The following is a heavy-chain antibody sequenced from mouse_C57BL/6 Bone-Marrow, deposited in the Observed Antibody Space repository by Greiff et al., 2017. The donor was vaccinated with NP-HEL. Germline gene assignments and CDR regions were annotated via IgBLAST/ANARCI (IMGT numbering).Heavy chain of an antibody. CDR1: GYAFSSSW. D-gene: IGHD3-2*02. CDR3: ARKTAQATFYAMDY. Sequence: VQLQQSGPELVKPGASVKISCKASGYAFSSSWMNWVKQRPGKGLEWIGRIYPGDGDTNYNGKFKGQATLTADKSSSSAYMQLSSLTSEDSAVYFCARKTAQATFYAMDYWGQGTSVTVSS. J-gene: IGHJ4*01. CDR2: IYPGDGDT. V-gene: IGHV1-82*01.